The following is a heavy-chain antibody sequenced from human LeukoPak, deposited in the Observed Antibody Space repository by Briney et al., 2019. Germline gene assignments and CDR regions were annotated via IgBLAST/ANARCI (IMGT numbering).Heavy chain of an antibody. CDR2: LNSDGIRT. D-gene: IGHD5-18*01. V-gene: IGHV3-74*01. J-gene: IGHJ4*02. CDR1: GFSLSTYS. Sequence: GGSLRLSCVGYGFSLSTYSMHWIRQTPGKGLVWVSRLNSDGIRTDYADSVRGRFTISRDNAKNTFYMYMDSLRAEDTAVYYCARAGFYNGYDYWGQGTLVTVSS. CDR3: ARAGFYNGYDY.